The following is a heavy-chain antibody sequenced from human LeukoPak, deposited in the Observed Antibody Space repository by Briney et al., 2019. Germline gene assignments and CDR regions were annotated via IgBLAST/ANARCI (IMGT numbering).Heavy chain of an antibody. V-gene: IGHV4-39*07. CDR2: IYYSGST. Sequence: TSETLSLTGTVSGGSSSSSSYYWGWIRQPPGKGLEWIGSIYYSGSTYYNPSLKSRVTISVDTSKNQFSLKLSSVTAADTAVYYCARGSVAGTRVFDYWGQGTLVTVSS. CDR3: ARGSVAGTRVFDY. J-gene: IGHJ4*02. CDR1: GGSSSSSSYY. D-gene: IGHD6-19*01.